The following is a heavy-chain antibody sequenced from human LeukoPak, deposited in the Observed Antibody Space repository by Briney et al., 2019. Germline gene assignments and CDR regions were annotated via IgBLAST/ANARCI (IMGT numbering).Heavy chain of an antibody. D-gene: IGHD6-19*01. J-gene: IGHJ4*02. CDR2: ISGSGGST. V-gene: IGHV3-23*01. CDR1: GFTFSSYA. Sequence: PGGSLRLSCAASGFTFSSYAMSWVRQAPGKGLEWVSAISGSGGSTYYADSVKGRFTISRDNSKNTLYLQMNSLRAEDTAVYYCANVARPAMAGRNFDYWGQGTLVTGSS. CDR3: ANVARPAMAGRNFDY.